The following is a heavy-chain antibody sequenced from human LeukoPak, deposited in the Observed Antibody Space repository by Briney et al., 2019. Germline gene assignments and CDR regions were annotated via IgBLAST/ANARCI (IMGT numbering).Heavy chain of an antibody. CDR3: AKDGYYSSGTYFDY. J-gene: IGHJ4*02. Sequence: PGGSPRLSCAASGFTFSSYAMHWVRQAPGKGLEWVAVISKDGSNKYYADSVKGRFTISRDNPRNTLYLQMDSLRAEDTAVYYCAKDGYYSSGTYFDYWGQGTLVTVSS. V-gene: IGHV3-30*18. CDR2: ISKDGSNK. CDR1: GFTFSSYA. D-gene: IGHD3-10*01.